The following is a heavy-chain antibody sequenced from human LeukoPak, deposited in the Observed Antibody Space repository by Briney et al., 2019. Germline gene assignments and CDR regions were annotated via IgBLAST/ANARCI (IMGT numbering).Heavy chain of an antibody. Sequence: GGSLRLSCAASGFNFDDYVMSWVRQAPGKGLGWVSGINWNGGSRGYADSVKGRFTISRDNAKNSLYLQMNSLRAEDTALYYCARSRHSYDSSGFPHYWGQGTLVTVSS. CDR1: GFNFDDYV. CDR3: ARSRHSYDSSGFPHY. CDR2: INWNGGSR. D-gene: IGHD3-22*01. J-gene: IGHJ4*02. V-gene: IGHV3-20*04.